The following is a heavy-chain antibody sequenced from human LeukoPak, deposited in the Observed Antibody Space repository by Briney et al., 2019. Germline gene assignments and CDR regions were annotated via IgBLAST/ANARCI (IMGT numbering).Heavy chain of an antibody. Sequence: GASVKVSCKASGYTFTNYYMQWVRQAPGQGLEWMGMINPGGGSTSYAQKFQGRVTMTRDTSTTTVYMELSSLRSEDTAVYYCATGGGSSGYFDYWGQGALVTVSS. CDR2: INPGGGST. D-gene: IGHD3-22*01. CDR1: GYTFTNYY. V-gene: IGHV1-46*01. J-gene: IGHJ4*02. CDR3: ATGGGSSGYFDY.